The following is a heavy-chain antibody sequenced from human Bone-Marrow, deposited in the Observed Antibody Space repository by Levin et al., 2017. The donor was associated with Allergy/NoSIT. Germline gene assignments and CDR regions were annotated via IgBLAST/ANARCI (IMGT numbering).Heavy chain of an antibody. CDR1: GFTFSSYW. V-gene: IGHV3-7*01. J-gene: IGHJ5*02. CDR3: ARAGYSSSLGWFDP. Sequence: GGSLRLSCAASGFTFSSYWMSWVRQAPGKGLEWVANIKQDGSEKYYVDSVKGRFTISRDNAKNSLYLQMNSLRAEDTAVYYCARAGYSSSLGWFDPWGQGTLVTVSS. CDR2: IKQDGSEK. D-gene: IGHD6-13*01.